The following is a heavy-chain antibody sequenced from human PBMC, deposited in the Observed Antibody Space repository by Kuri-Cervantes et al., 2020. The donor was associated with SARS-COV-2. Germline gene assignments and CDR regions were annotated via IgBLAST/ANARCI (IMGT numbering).Heavy chain of an antibody. Sequence: GGSLRLSCAASGFTFSSYSMNWVRQAPGKGLEWVSSISSSSSYIYYADSVKDRFTISRDNAKNSLYLQMNSLRAEDTAVYYCARAQRGLMVALDYWGQGTLVTVSS. J-gene: IGHJ4*02. D-gene: IGHD5-12*01. CDR3: ARAQRGLMVALDY. CDR2: ISSSSSYI. CDR1: GFTFSSYS. V-gene: IGHV3-21*01.